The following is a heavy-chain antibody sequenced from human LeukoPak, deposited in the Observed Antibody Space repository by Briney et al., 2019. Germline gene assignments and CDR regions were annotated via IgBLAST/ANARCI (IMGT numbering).Heavy chain of an antibody. V-gene: IGHV4-39*01. Sequence: SESLSLTCTVSGDSISSSSYYWGWIRQPPGKGLEWIGSIYYSGTTYYTPSLKSPVSMSVDTSKNQFSLRLNSPTATDTAVYYCARHHAHYFFYMAVWGKGTTVIVSS. CDR1: GDSISSSSYY. CDR3: ARHHAHYFFYMAV. CDR2: IYYSGTT. J-gene: IGHJ6*03.